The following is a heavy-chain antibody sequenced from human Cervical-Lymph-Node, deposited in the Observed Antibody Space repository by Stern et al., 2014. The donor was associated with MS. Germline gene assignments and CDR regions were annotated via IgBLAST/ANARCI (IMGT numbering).Heavy chain of an antibody. CDR1: GSSLTTSEMR. Sequence: MQSGPALVKPTQTLTLTCTFSGSSLTTSEMRVSWIRQPPGKALEWLARIDGDDERFYSTSLKTRLTISKDTSKNQVVLTMTNMDPVDTATYYCARTAAAGQGYFAYWGQGALVTVSS. CDR3: ARTAAAGQGYFAY. V-gene: IGHV2-70*04. CDR2: IDGDDER. D-gene: IGHD6-13*01. J-gene: IGHJ4*02.